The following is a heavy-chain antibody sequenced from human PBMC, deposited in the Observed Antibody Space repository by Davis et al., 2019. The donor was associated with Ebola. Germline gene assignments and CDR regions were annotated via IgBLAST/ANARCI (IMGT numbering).Heavy chain of an antibody. Sequence: GESLKISCATSGFTFSSYAMSWVRQAPGKGLEWVSTISGSGDITYYADSVQGRFTISRDNSKNTLYLQMNSLRAEGTAVYYCAKTGLDYSYFDYWGQGTLVAVSS. D-gene: IGHD4-11*01. CDR3: AKTGLDYSYFDY. CDR1: GFTFSSYA. V-gene: IGHV3-23*01. CDR2: ISGSGDIT. J-gene: IGHJ4*02.